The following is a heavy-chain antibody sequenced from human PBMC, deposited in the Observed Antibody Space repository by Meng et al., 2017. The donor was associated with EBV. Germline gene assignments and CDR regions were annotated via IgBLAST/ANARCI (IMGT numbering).Heavy chain of an antibody. Sequence: QITLKESGPTLVKPTQTLTLTCTFSGFSLSTSGVGVGWIRQPPGKALEWLALIYWDDDKRYSPSLKSRLTITKDTSKNQVVLTMTNMDPVDTATYYCAHRRDEYSSSWYGWFDPWGQGTLVTSPQ. CDR2: IYWDDDK. CDR3: AHRRDEYSSSWYGWFDP. J-gene: IGHJ5*02. V-gene: IGHV2-5*02. CDR1: GFSLSTSGVG. D-gene: IGHD6-13*01.